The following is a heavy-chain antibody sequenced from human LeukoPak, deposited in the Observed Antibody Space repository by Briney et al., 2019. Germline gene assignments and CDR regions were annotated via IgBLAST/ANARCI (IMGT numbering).Heavy chain of an antibody. CDR3: AREGGGSLGFDY. CDR1: GYTFTGYY. Sequence: ASVKVSCKASGYTFTGYYMHWVRQAPGQGLEWMGWINPNSGGTNYAQKFQGRVTMTRDTSTSTVYMELSSLRSEDTAVYYCAREGGGSLGFDYWGQGTLVTVSS. D-gene: IGHD3-16*01. V-gene: IGHV1-2*02. CDR2: INPNSGGT. J-gene: IGHJ4*02.